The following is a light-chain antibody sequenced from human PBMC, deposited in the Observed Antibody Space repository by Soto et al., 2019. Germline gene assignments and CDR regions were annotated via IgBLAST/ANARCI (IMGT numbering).Light chain of an antibody. CDR2: DAS. CDR3: QQRSNWPRVT. Sequence: EIVLTQSPATLSLSPGERATLSCRASQGVSSYLAWYQQKSGQAPRLLIYDASNRATGIPARFSGSGSGTDFTLTISSLEPEDFAVYYCQQRSNWPRVTFGPGTKVDIK. J-gene: IGKJ3*01. CDR1: QGVSSY. V-gene: IGKV3-11*01.